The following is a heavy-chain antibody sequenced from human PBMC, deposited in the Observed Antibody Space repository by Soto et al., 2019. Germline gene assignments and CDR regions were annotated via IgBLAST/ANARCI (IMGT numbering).Heavy chain of an antibody. J-gene: IGHJ4*02. CDR3: AKDPGITMIVVVRY. CDR2: ISGSGGST. D-gene: IGHD3-22*01. V-gene: IGHV3-23*01. CDR1: GFTFSNYA. Sequence: PGGSLRLSCVASGFTFSNYAMSWVRQAPGKGLEWVSAISGSGGSTYYSDSVKGRFTISRDNSRNTLYLQMTSLRAEDTALYYCAKDPGITMIVVVRYWGQGTLVTVSS.